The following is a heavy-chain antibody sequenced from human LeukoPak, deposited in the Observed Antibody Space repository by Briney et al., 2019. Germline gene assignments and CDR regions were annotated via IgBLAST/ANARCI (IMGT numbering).Heavy chain of an antibody. CDR2: ISSSGSTI. Sequence: GGSLRLSCAASGFTFSNYEMNWVRQAPGKGLEWLSCISSSGSTIYYADSVKGRFTISRDNAKSSLSLQMNSLRAEDTAVYYCATSYGDYVRNVIYWGQGTLVTVSS. CDR1: GFTFSNYE. V-gene: IGHV3-48*03. J-gene: IGHJ4*02. CDR3: ATSYGDYVRNVIY. D-gene: IGHD4-17*01.